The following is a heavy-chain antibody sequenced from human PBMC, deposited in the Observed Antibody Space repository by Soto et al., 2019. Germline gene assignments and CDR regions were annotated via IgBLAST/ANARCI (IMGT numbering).Heavy chain of an antibody. CDR3: VRDGTKTLRDWFDP. CDR1: GASISCFY. D-gene: IGHD1-1*01. Sequence: PSETLSLTCTVSGASISCFYWSWIRKSAGKGLEWIGRIYATGTTDYNPSLKSRVMMSVDTSKKQFYLKLRSVTAADTAVYYCVRDGTKTLRDWFDPWGQGVSVTVSS. J-gene: IGHJ5*02. V-gene: IGHV4-4*07. CDR2: IYATGTT.